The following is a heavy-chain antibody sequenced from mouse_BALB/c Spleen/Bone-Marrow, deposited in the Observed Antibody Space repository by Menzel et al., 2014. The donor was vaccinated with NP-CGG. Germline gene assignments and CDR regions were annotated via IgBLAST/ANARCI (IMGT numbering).Heavy chain of an antibody. CDR1: GFTFSSYA. V-gene: IGHV5-9-4*01. D-gene: IGHD4-1*01. CDR2: ISSGGSYT. J-gene: IGHJ1*01. CDR3: ASKTGTGYWYFDV. Sequence: EVHLVESGGGLVKPGGSLKLSCAASGFTFSSYAVSWVRQSPEKRLEWVAEISSGGSYTYYPDTVTGRFTISRDNAKNTLYLEMSSLRSEDTAMYYCASKTGTGYWYFDVWGAGTTVTVSS.